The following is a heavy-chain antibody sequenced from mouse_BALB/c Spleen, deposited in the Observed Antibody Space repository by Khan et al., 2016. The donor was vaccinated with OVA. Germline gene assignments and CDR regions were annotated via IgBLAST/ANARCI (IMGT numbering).Heavy chain of an antibody. D-gene: IGHD1-1*01. Sequence: DLVKPGASVKLSCKASGYTFTSYWINWIKQRPGQGLEWIGRIAPGSGSSSYNEMFKGTAILTVDTSSSTAYIQLSSLSSEDSAVYFCARSNYYDSSLYALDYWGQGTSVTVSS. CDR2: IAPGSGSS. CDR1: GYTFTSYW. CDR3: ARSNYYDSSLYALDY. V-gene: IGHV1S41*01. J-gene: IGHJ4*01.